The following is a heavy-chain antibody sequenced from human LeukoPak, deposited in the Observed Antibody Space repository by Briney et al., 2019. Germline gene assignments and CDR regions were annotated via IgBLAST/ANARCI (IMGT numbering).Heavy chain of an antibody. D-gene: IGHD3-10*01. CDR3: ARVTSYYYGSGSPNWFDP. CDR1: GYSFTSYW. CDR2: IYPGDSDT. J-gene: IGHJ5*02. V-gene: IGHV5-51*01. Sequence: GESLKISCKGSGYSFTSYWIGWVRQMPGKGLEWMGIIYPGDSDTRYSPSFQGQVTISADKSISTAYLQWSSLEASDTAMYYCARVTSYYYGSGSPNWFDPWGQGTLVTVSS.